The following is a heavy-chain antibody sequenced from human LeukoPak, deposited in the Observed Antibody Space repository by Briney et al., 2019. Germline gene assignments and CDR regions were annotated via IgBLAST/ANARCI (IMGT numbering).Heavy chain of an antibody. CDR3: ARYTTMVRSNWFDP. D-gene: IGHD3-10*01. V-gene: IGHV5-51*01. J-gene: IGHJ5*02. Sequence: GESLKISCKGSGYSFTSYWIGWVRQMPGKGLEWMGIIYPGDSDTRYSPSFQGQVTISADKSISTAYLQWSSLMASDSAMYYCARYTTMVRSNWFDPWGQGTLVTVSS. CDR2: IYPGDSDT. CDR1: GYSFTSYW.